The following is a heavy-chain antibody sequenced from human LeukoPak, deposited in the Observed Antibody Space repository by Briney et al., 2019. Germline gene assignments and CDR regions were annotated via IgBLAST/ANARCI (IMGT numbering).Heavy chain of an antibody. CDR2: ISADGHT. D-gene: IGHD3-3*01. CDR1: GYTLSSYG. Sequence: GASVKVSCKTFGYTLSSYGITCVRQAPRQGLEWMGWISADGHTKLARNLQARVTVTIDTSTTTAYMELRSLSSDDTAVYFCARETASGYLGFDFWGQGTLVTVSS. J-gene: IGHJ4*02. CDR3: ARETASGYLGFDF. V-gene: IGHV1-18*01.